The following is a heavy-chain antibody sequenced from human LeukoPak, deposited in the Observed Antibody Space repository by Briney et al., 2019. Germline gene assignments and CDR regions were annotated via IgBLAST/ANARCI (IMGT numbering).Heavy chain of an antibody. Sequence: SGPTLVNPTQTLTLTCTFPGFSLSTSGVGVGWIRQPPGKALEWLALIYWDDDKRYSPSLKSRLTITKDTSKNQVVLTMTNMDPVDTATYYCAHRRPITMVRGVPYNWFDPWGQGTLVTVSS. CDR3: AHRRPITMVRGVPYNWFDP. J-gene: IGHJ5*02. CDR1: GFSLSTSGVG. CDR2: IYWDDDK. D-gene: IGHD3-10*01. V-gene: IGHV2-5*02.